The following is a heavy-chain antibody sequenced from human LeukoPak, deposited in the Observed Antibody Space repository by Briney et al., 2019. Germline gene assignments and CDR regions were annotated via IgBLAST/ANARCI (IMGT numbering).Heavy chain of an antibody. Sequence: SETLSLTCTVSGGSISGYYWSWIRQPPGKGLEWIGYIYYSGSTNYNPSLKSRVTISIDMSKNQFSLKLSSVTAADTAVYYCARAHPVTSDWSQRVGSWFDPWGQGTLVTVSS. CDR1: GGSISGYY. CDR3: ARAHPVTSDWSQRVGSWFDP. D-gene: IGHD6-19*01. CDR2: IYYSGST. J-gene: IGHJ5*02. V-gene: IGHV4-59*01.